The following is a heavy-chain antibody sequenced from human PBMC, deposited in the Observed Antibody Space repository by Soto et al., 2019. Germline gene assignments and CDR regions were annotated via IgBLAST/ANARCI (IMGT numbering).Heavy chain of an antibody. J-gene: IGHJ4*02. CDR3: AREMYGSGNYPFDY. V-gene: IGHV3-64*01. CDR1: GFTFSSYA. CDR2: ISSNGGST. D-gene: IGHD3-10*01. Sequence: EVQLVESGGGLVQPGGSLRLSCVASGFTFSSYAMHWVRQAPGKGLESVSAISSNGGSTFYANSLKGRFTISRDNSKNTLYLQMGSLRAEDMAMYYCAREMYGSGNYPFDYWGQGTLVTVSS.